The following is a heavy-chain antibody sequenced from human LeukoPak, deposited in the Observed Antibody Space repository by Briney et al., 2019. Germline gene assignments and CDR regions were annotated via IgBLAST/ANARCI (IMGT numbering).Heavy chain of an antibody. V-gene: IGHV4-39*01. J-gene: IGHJ2*01. D-gene: IGHD3-10*01. CDR1: SSYG. Sequence: SSYGMHWVRQPPGKGLEWIGSIYYSGSTCYNPSLKSRVTISVDTSKNQFSLKLSSVTAADTAVYYCARLAKGTMVRGVRYFDLWGRGTLVTVSS. CDR3: ARLAKGTMVRGVRYFDL. CDR2: IYYSGST.